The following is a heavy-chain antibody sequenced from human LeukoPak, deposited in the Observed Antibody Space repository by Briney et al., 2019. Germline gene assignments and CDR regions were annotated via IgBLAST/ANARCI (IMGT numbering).Heavy chain of an antibody. D-gene: IGHD4-17*01. J-gene: IGHJ3*01. Sequence: GGSLGLSCAASGISFTNYAMTWVCQAPGKGLEWVSSITAGGGTSYTDSVKGRFTVYRDNSKNTLYLQMNSLRAGDTALYYCAKDPNGDYVGAFDSWGQGTMVTVSS. CDR3: AKDPNGDYVGAFDS. V-gene: IGHV3-23*01. CDR1: GISFTNYA. CDR2: ITAGGGT.